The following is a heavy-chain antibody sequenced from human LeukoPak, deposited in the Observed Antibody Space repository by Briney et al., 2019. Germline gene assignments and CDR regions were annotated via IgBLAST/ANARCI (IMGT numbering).Heavy chain of an antibody. CDR2: IHYTGST. V-gene: IGHV4-38-2*02. D-gene: IGHD6-13*01. CDR1: GYSISSGYY. J-gene: IGHJ4*02. CDR3: ARVTTSSWYYY. Sequence: EPLSLTCSVSGYSISSGYYWGRIPQPPGKGLEWIGRIHYTGSTQYNPVLKSRVTISVDTAENQFALKVSSVTAADAAVYFCARVTTSSWYYYWGQGTLVSVCS.